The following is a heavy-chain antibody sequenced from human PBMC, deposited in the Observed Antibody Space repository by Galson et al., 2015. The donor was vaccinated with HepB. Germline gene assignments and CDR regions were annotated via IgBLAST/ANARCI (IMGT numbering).Heavy chain of an antibody. CDR3: ETWGS. V-gene: IGHV3-23*01. CDR2: IITSGDRT. J-gene: IGHJ5*02. Sequence: SLRLSCAASGFTFSNSVMSWVRQAPGKGLEWVSGIITSGDRTWYADSVRGRFTISRDNSKNTLYLQLNSLRAEDTALYYCETWGSWGRGTPVTVSS. CDR1: GFTFSNSV. D-gene: IGHD3-16*01.